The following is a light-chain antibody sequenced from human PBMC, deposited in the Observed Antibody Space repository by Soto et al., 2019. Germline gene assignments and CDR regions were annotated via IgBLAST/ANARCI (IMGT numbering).Light chain of an antibody. CDR1: QSISGS. CDR3: QQYSGSSPT. J-gene: IGKJ1*01. CDR2: KAS. Sequence: DIQMTQSPSSLSASVRDRVTITCRASQSISGSLNWYQQKPGKAPKLLIYKASSLESGVPSRFSGGGSGTDFTLTISGLQPDDFATYYCQQYSGSSPTFGQGTKVDIK. V-gene: IGKV1-5*03.